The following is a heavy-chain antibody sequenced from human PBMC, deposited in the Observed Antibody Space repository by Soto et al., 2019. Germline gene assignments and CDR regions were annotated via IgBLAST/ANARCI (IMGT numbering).Heavy chain of an antibody. V-gene: IGHV4-4*02. CDR1: GGSVRSNNW. J-gene: IGHJ4*02. Sequence: SETLSLTCAVSGGSVRSNNWWSWVRQPPGKGLEWIGEIFHSGSTNYNPSLKTRVTISVDKSKNQFSLKLSSVTAADTAVYYCARVYSGSYSDYWGQGTLVTVSS. D-gene: IGHD1-26*01. CDR3: ARVYSGSYSDY. CDR2: IFHSGST.